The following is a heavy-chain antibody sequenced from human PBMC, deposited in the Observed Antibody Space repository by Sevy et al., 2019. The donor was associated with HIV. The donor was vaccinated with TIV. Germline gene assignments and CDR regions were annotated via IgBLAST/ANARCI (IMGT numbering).Heavy chain of an antibody. CDR3: ATTLATYPYFFQF. V-gene: IGHV5-51*01. CDR1: GYIFAHYW. D-gene: IGHD5-12*01. Sequence: GESLKISCTASGYIFAHYWIGWVRHMPGKGLEWVGMVYPGDSDTRYIPSFEGHVAISADKSTNTAYLQTSVLKASDTAIYYCATTLATYPYFFQFWGHGTPVTVSS. J-gene: IGHJ4*01. CDR2: VYPGDSDT.